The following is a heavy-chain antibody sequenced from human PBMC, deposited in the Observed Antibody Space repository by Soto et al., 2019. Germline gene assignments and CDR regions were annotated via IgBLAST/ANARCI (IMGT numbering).Heavy chain of an antibody. V-gene: IGHV4-34*01. J-gene: IGHJ4*02. CDR1: GGSFSGYY. D-gene: IGHD6-13*01. Sequence: KSSETLSLTCAVYGGSFSGYYWSWIRQPPGKGLEWIGEINHSGSTNYNPSLKSRVTISVDTSKNQFSLKLSSVTAADTAVYYCARGQQLVILDYWGQGTLVTVSS. CDR2: INHSGST. CDR3: ARGQQLVILDY.